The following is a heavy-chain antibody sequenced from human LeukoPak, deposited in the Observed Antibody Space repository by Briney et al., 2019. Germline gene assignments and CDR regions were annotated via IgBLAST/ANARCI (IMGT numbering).Heavy chain of an antibody. D-gene: IGHD2-21*02. CDR3: TRDRAQPLLSYLDY. V-gene: IGHV3-49*04. CDR1: GFTFGDYA. J-gene: IGHJ4*02. CDR2: IRSKAYGGTT. Sequence: PGGSLRLSCTASGFTFGDYAMSWVRQAPGKGLEWVGFIRSKAYGGTTEYATSVKGRFTISRDDSKSIAYLQMNSLKTEDTAVYYCTRDRAQPLLSYLDYWGQGTLVTVSS.